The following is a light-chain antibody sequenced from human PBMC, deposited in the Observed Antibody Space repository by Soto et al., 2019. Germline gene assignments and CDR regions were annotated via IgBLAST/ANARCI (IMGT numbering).Light chain of an antibody. Sequence: DIVMTPPPATLAASPGERTILSCRASHNDSSNLAWYQQKPGQAPRLLIYGASTRATGIPARFSGSGSGTEFTLTISSLQSEDFAVYYCQQYNTWPRTFGQGTKVDIK. CDR3: QQYNTWPRT. CDR1: HNDSSN. J-gene: IGKJ1*01. V-gene: IGKV3-15*01. CDR2: GAS.